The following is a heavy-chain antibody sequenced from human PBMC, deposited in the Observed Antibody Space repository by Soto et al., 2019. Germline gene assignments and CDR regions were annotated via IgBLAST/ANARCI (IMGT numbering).Heavy chain of an antibody. CDR3: ARERRSGYEIYYYYGMDV. J-gene: IGHJ6*02. V-gene: IGHV1-69*13. D-gene: IGHD5-12*01. CDR1: GGTFSSYA. CDR2: IIPIFGTA. Sequence: ASVKVSCKASGGTFSSYAISWVRQAPGQGLEWMGGIIPIFGTANYAQKFQGRVTITADESTSTAYMELSSLRSEDTAVYYCARERRSGYEIYYYYGMDVWGQGTTVTVSS.